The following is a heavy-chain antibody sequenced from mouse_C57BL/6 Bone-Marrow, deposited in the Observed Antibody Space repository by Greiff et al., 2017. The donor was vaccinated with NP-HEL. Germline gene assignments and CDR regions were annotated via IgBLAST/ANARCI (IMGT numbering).Heavy chain of an antibody. CDR2: NNPNNGGT. CDR1: GYTFTDYN. D-gene: IGHD1-1*01. Sequence: EVQLQQSGPELVKPGASVKMSCKASGYTFTDYNMHWVKQSHGKSLEWIGYNNPNNGGTSYNQKFKGKATLTVNKSSSTAYMELRSLTSEDSAVYYCASHYYGSSPWYVDVWGTGTTVTVSS. J-gene: IGHJ1*03. V-gene: IGHV1-22*01. CDR3: ASHYYGSSPWYVDV.